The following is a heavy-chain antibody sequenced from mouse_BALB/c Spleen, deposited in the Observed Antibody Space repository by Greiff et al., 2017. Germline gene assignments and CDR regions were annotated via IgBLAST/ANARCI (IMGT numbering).Heavy chain of an antibody. CDR1: GYTFTSYW. Sequence: QVQLQQSGAELARPGASVKLSCKASGYTFTSYWMQWVKQRPGQGLEWIGAIYPGDGDTRYTQKFKGKATLTADKSSSTAYMQLSSLASEDSAVYYCARGEGNYYYAMDYWGQGTSVTVSS. CDR3: ARGEGNYYYAMDY. V-gene: IGHV1-87*01. D-gene: IGHD2-1*01. CDR2: IYPGDGDT. J-gene: IGHJ4*01.